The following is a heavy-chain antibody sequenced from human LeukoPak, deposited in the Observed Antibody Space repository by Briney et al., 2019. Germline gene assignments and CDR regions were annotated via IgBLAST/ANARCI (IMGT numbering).Heavy chain of an antibody. Sequence: PGGSLRLSCAASGFTFSNFGMYWVRQAPGKGLEWVAFIRDDGSNKYYADSVKDRFTISRDNSKNTLYLQMNSLRVEDTAVYYCAKDPAVYSSSWYVVYWGQGTLVTVSP. V-gene: IGHV3-30*02. J-gene: IGHJ4*02. CDR3: AKDPAVYSSSWYVVY. CDR1: GFTFSNFG. D-gene: IGHD6-13*01. CDR2: IRDDGSNK.